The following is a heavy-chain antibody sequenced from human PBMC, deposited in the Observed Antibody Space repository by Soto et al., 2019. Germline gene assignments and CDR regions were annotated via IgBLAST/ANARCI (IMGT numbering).Heavy chain of an antibody. CDR3: ARAGPYDSQAYFDL. Sequence: TLSVTCPVSGGSISIGDYYWSWIRQPPGKGLEWIGYIYYSGSTYYNPSLKSRVTISVDTSKNQFSLKLSSVTAADTAVYYCARAGPYDSQAYFDLWGRGTLVTVYS. J-gene: IGHJ2*01. CDR1: GGSISIGDYY. D-gene: IGHD3-9*01. V-gene: IGHV4-30-4*01. CDR2: IYYSGST.